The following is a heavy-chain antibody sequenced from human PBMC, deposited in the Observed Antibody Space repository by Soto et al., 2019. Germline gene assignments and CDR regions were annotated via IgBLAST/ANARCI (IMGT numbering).Heavy chain of an antibody. D-gene: IGHD3-10*01. CDR1: GYPFTSAG. CDR2: ISVYNDNT. V-gene: IGHV1-18*01. J-gene: IGHJ4*02. CDR3: ARDLDISGSYYTDY. Sequence: QVQLVQSGAEVKKPGASVKVSCKASGYPFTSAGISWVRQAPGQELEWMGWISVYNDNTKYAQKFQGRVIMTTDTSTTTANMELRSLTSDDTAVYYCARDLDISGSYYTDYWGQGTLVTVSA.